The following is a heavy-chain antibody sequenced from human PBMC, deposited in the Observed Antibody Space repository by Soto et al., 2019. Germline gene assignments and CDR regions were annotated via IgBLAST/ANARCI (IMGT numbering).Heavy chain of an antibody. CDR2: ISYDGSNK. V-gene: IGHV3-30-3*01. CDR3: ARGTLWFGENYYYYYGMDV. D-gene: IGHD3-10*01. J-gene: IGHJ6*02. CDR1: GFTFSSYA. Sequence: GGSLRLSCAASGFTFSSYAMHWVRQAPGKGLEWVAVISYDGSNKYYADSVKGRFTIARDNSKNTLYLQMNSLRAEDTAVYYCARGTLWFGENYYYYYGMDVWGQGTTVTVSS.